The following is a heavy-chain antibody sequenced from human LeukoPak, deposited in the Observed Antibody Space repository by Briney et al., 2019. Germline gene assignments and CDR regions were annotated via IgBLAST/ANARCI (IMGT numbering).Heavy chain of an antibody. D-gene: IGHD3-10*01. CDR3: ARNYGSGDFDL. Sequence: ASVKVSCKASGYTFTGYYMHWVRQAPGQGLEWMGWINPNSGGTNYAQNFQGRVTMTRDTSISTAYLELSGLKSDDTAVYYCARNYGSGDFDLWGQGTLVTVSS. V-gene: IGHV1-2*02. CDR1: GYTFTGYY. J-gene: IGHJ4*02. CDR2: INPNSGGT.